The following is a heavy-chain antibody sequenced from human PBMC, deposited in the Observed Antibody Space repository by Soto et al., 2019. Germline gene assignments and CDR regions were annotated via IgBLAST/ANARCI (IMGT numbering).Heavy chain of an antibody. J-gene: IGHJ5*01. CDR3: ARDTYSSGWYDF. D-gene: IGHD6-19*01. V-gene: IGHV3-53*05. Sequence: GGSLRLCCAASGFTVISGYVAWVRQAPGKGLEWISVLFSGGSSYYADSVKGRFTISRDNSKNTLSLEMSSLRLEDTAVYFCARDTYSSGWYDFWGQGTLVTVSS. CDR2: LFSGGSS. CDR1: GFTVISGY.